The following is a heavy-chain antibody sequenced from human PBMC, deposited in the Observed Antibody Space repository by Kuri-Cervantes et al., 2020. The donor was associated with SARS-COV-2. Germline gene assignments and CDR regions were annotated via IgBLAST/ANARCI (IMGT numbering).Heavy chain of an antibody. J-gene: IGHJ3*02. Sequence: ASVKVSCKVSGHTLTELPLHWVRQAPGKGLEWMGGFDPEQREIIYAQKFQGRVTSTTDESTSTAYMELSSLRSEDTAVYYCASLYFDDSSSEDYAFDIWGQGTMVTVSS. CDR3: ASLYFDDSSSEDYAFDI. CDR2: FDPEQREI. D-gene: IGHD6-13*01. CDR1: GHTLTELP. V-gene: IGHV1-24*01.